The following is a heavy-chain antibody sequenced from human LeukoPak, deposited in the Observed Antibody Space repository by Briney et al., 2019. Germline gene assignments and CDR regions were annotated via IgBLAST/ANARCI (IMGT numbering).Heavy chain of an antibody. CDR3: ARGVPPCFDP. CDR2: INEDGSTT. J-gene: IGHJ5*02. CDR1: GFSFSRYW. V-gene: IGHV3-74*03. Sequence: PGGSLRLSCAASGFSFSRYWMHWVRYSPGKGLVWVSRINEDGSTTTYADSVKGRFTISRDNAKNTLHLQMNSLRAEDTAVYYCARGVPPCFDPWGQGTLVTVSS. D-gene: IGHD3-10*01.